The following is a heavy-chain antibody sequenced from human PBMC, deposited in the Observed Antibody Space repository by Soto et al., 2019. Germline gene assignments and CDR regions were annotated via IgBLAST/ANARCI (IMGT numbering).Heavy chain of an antibody. CDR1: GYTFTSYA. J-gene: IGHJ5*02. CDR3: ARDGYCSGGSCYYWFEP. Sequence: QVQLVQSGAEVKKPGASVKVSCKASGYTFTSYAMHWVRQAPGQRLEWMGWINAGNGNTKYSQKFQGRVTITRDTSASTAYMELSSLRSEDTAVYYCARDGYCSGGSCYYWFEPWGQGTLVTVSS. V-gene: IGHV1-3*01. CDR2: INAGNGNT. D-gene: IGHD2-15*01.